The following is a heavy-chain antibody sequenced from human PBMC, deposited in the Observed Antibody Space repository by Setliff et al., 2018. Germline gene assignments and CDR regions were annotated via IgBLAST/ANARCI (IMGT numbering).Heavy chain of an antibody. Sequence: ASVKVSCKASGYTFTSYGIAWVRQAPGQGLEWVGWVSTYSGNTNYAQKLQGRVTMTTDTSTNTAYLELRSLTSDDTAVYYCSRLVRYCTRTTCQRASGAELWGQGSLVTVSS. CDR1: GYTFTSYG. D-gene: IGHD2-2*01. CDR3: SRLVRYCTRTTCQRASGAEL. V-gene: IGHV1-18*01. CDR2: VSTYSGNT. J-gene: IGHJ4*02.